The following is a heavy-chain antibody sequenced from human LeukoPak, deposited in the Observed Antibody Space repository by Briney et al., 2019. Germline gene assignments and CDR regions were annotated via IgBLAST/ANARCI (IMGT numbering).Heavy chain of an antibody. Sequence: PSETLSLTCTVSGGSISSYYWGWVRQPPGKALEWIGNIFYSGSTYYSPSLKSRVTISLDTSRNQFSLKLNSVTAADTAVYYCARAVDTAMVSDYWGQGTLVTVSS. V-gene: IGHV4-39*07. J-gene: IGHJ4*02. CDR2: IFYSGST. D-gene: IGHD5-18*01. CDR1: GGSISSYY. CDR3: ARAVDTAMVSDY.